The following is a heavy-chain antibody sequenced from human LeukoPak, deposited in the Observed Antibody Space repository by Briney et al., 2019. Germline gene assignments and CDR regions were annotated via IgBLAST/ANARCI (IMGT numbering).Heavy chain of an antibody. CDR2: FDPEDGET. CDR3: ATATRGYSYGPSSYGMDV. Sequence: ASVKVSCKVSGYTLTKLSMHWVRQAPGKGLEWMGGFDPEDGETIYAQKFQGRVTMTEDTSTDTAYMELSSLRSEDTAVYYCATATRGYSYGPSSYGMDVWGQGTTVTVSS. J-gene: IGHJ6*02. D-gene: IGHD5-18*01. CDR1: GYTLTKLS. V-gene: IGHV1-24*01.